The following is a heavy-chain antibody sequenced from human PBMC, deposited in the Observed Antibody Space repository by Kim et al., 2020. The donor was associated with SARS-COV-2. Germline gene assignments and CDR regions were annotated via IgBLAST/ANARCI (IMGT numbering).Heavy chain of an antibody. Sequence: ASVKVSCKASGYRFTSYGISWVRQAPGQGLEWMGWISAYDGYTNYAQKVQDRVTMTTDTSTSTAYMELRSLRSDDTAVYYCARDVAAAGNYYGMDVWGQGTTVTVSS. CDR2: ISAYDGYT. D-gene: IGHD6-13*01. CDR3: ARDVAAAGNYYGMDV. J-gene: IGHJ6*02. V-gene: IGHV1-18*01. CDR1: GYRFTSYG.